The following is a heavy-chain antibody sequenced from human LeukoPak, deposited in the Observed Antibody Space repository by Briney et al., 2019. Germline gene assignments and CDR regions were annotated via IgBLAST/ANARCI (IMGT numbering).Heavy chain of an antibody. CDR1: GFTFSSYW. V-gene: IGHV3-7*01. CDR3: ARDSGSRSSGLFDY. Sequence: PGGSLRLSCAASGFTFSSYWMSWVRQAPGKGLEWVANINQDGSGKYYVDSVKGRFTLSRDNANNSLYLQLKTLRADNTAVYYFARDSGSRSSGLFDYWGQGTVVTASS. D-gene: IGHD2-15*01. J-gene: IGHJ4*02. CDR2: INQDGSGK.